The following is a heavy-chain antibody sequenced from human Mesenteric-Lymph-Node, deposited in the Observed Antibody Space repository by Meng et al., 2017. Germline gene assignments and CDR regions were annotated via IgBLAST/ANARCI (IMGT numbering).Heavy chain of an antibody. V-gene: IGHV4-39*01. CDR3: VRSSGWVRTGFDP. CDR2: IGHSGVP. Sequence: QVSVQGSGTGLVKPSESLSLTCSVSGASISTSGDYWGWIRQPAGKGLEWIGSIGHSGVPYYTPSLKSRVTVSIDTSKSQFSLKLTSVTAADTAVYYCVRSSGWVRTGFDPWGQGTLVTVSS. J-gene: IGHJ5*02. CDR1: GASISTSGDY. D-gene: IGHD6-19*01.